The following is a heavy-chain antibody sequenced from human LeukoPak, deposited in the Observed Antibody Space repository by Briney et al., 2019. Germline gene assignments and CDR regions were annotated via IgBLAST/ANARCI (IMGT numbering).Heavy chain of an antibody. CDR2: ISSSGSTI. Sequence: GGSLRLSCAASGFTFSSYEMNWVRQAPGKGLEWVSYISSSGSTIYYADSVKGRFTISRDNAQSSLYLQMNSLRAGDTAVYYCARQAVARPFDLWGQGTMVAVSS. CDR3: ARQAVARPFDL. J-gene: IGHJ3*01. CDR1: GFTFSSYE. D-gene: IGHD6-6*01. V-gene: IGHV3-48*03.